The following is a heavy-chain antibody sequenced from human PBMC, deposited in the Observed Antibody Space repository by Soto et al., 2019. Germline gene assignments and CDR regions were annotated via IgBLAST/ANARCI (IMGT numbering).Heavy chain of an antibody. CDR2: ISSSSSYI. J-gene: IGHJ6*02. V-gene: IGHV3-21*01. CDR1: GFKFSSYS. D-gene: IGHD6-19*01. Sequence: GGSLRLSWAASGFKFSSYSMNWVRQAPGKGLEWVSSISSSSSYIYYADSVKGRFTISRDNAKNSLYLQMNSLRAEDTAVYYCARDTHISFSSGWYYYYYGMDVWGQGNTVTASS. CDR3: ARDTHISFSSGWYYYYYGMDV.